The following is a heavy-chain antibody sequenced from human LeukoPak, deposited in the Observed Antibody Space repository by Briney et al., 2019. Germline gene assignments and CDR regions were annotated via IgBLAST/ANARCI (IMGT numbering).Heavy chain of an antibody. J-gene: IGHJ4*02. CDR3: ARGFYDFWSGLSSSPFDY. D-gene: IGHD3-3*01. V-gene: IGHV1-2*02. CDR2: INPNSGGT. Sequence: ASVKVSCKASGGTFSSYAISWVRQAPGQGLEWMGWINPNSGGTNYAQKFQGRVTMTRDTSISTAYMELSRLRSDDTAVYYCARGFYDFWSGLSSSPFDYWGQGTLVTVSS. CDR1: GGTFSSYA.